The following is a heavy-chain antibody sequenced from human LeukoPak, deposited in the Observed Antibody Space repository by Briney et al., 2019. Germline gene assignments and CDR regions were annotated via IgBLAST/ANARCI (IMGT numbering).Heavy chain of an antibody. D-gene: IGHD1-26*01. CDR2: ICHSGST. CDR1: GRSISSYY. Sequence: SETLSLTCTVSGRSISSYYWSWIRQSPGKGLEWIGHICHSGSTNYNPSLKSRVTMSVDRSKNQFSLKLSSVTAADTALYYCARKGDRGSAGFFDYWGQGTLVTVSS. V-gene: IGHV4-59*01. CDR3: ARKGDRGSAGFFDY. J-gene: IGHJ4*02.